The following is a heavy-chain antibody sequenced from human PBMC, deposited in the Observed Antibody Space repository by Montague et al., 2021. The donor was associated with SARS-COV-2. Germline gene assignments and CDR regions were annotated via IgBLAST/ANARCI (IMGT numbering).Heavy chain of an antibody. D-gene: IGHD3-3*02. CDR1: GFSISSGDY. Sequence: SETLSLTCTVSGFSISSGDYWGWIRQPPGKGLEWIGSIFHSGTTSYNPSLQSRLTMSIDTSTNQFSLRLTSVTAADTAVFFCVREKAGELSNVVDIWGQGTTVTVSS. CDR2: IFHSGTT. J-gene: IGHJ3*02. CDR3: VREKAGELSNVVDI. V-gene: IGHV4-38-2*02.